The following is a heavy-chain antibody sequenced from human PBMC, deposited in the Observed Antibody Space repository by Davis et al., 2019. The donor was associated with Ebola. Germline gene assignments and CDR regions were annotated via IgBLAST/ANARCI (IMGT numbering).Heavy chain of an antibody. V-gene: IGHV3-23*01. Sequence: GGSLRLSCAASGFSFSSYSMNWVRQAPGKGLEWISAIGGSGVTTYYAVSVKGRFTISRDNSKNTLYLQMNSLGAEDTALYYCARDLGIVGATDLFDYWGQGTLVTVSS. CDR1: GFSFSSYS. CDR2: IGGSGVTT. J-gene: IGHJ4*02. CDR3: ARDLGIVGATDLFDY. D-gene: IGHD1-26*01.